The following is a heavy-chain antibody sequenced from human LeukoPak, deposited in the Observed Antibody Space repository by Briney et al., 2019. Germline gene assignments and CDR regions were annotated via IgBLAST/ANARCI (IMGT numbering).Heavy chain of an antibody. CDR2: ISSGSGYI. J-gene: IGHJ5*02. V-gene: IGHV3-21*01. D-gene: IGHD5-24*01. CDR1: GFTFSRYN. CDR3: ARASDPWLQLT. Sequence: GGSLRLSCAASGFTFSRYNMNWVRQAPGKGLEWVSSISSGSGYIYYADSVKGRFTISRDNAKNSLSLQMNSLRAEDTAVYYCARASDPWLQLTWGQGTLVTVSS.